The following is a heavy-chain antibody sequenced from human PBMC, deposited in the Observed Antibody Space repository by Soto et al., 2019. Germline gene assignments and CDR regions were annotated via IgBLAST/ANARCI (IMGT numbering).Heavy chain of an antibody. D-gene: IGHD3-22*01. CDR3: ARGYYYDSLAFDI. CDR2: IYYSGST. J-gene: IGHJ3*02. CDR1: GGSISSSSYY. Sequence: SETLSLTCTVSGGSISSSSYYWGWIRQPPGKGLEWIGSIYYSGSTYYNPSLKSRVTISVDTSKNQFSLKLSSVTVADTAVYYCARGYYYDSLAFDICGQGTMVTVSS. V-gene: IGHV4-39*01.